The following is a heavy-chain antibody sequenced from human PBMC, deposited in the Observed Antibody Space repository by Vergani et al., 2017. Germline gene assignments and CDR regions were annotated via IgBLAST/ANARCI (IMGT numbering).Heavy chain of an antibody. CDR3: ADRRGSSSWLDY. D-gene: IGHD6-13*01. CDR2: IYWDDDK. CDR1: GFSLSTSGVG. Sequence: QITLKESGPTLVKPTQTLTLTCTFSGFSLSTSGVGVGWIRQPPGKALEWLALIYWDDDKRYSPSLKGRLTITKDTSKNQVDLTMTNMDPVDTATYDCADRRGSSSWLDYWGQGTLVTVSS. V-gene: IGHV2-5*02. J-gene: IGHJ4*02.